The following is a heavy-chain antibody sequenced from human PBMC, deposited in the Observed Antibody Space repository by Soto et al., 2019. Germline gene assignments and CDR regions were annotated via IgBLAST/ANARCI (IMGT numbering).Heavy chain of an antibody. J-gene: IGHJ5*02. CDR1: GFALSSYS. V-gene: IGHV3-21*01. CDR2: ISSSSNYI. D-gene: IGHD3-3*01. CDR3: ARDSGRRDSNWFDP. Sequence: GGSLRLSCAASGFALSSYSMIWVRQAPGKGLEWVSSISSSSNYIYYADSVKGRFTISRDNAKNSLYLQMNSLRAEDTAVYYCARDSGRRDSNWFDPWGQGTLVTVSS.